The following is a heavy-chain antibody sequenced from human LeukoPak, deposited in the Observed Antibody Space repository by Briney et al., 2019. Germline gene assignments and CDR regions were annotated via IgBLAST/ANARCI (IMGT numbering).Heavy chain of an antibody. Sequence: SSETLSLTCAVSGYSISSGYYWGWIRQPPGKGLEWIGSIYHSGSTYYNPSLKSRVTISVDTSKNQFSLKLSSVTAADTAVYYCARHSPIVVVPAATPNNCFDPWGRGTLVTVSS. V-gene: IGHV4-38-2*01. J-gene: IGHJ5*02. CDR3: ARHSPIVVVPAATPNNCFDP. D-gene: IGHD2-2*01. CDR1: GYSISSGYY. CDR2: IYHSGST.